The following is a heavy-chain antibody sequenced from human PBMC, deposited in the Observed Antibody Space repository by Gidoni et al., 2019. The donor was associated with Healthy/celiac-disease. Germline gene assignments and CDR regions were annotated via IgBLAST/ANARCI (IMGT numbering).Heavy chain of an antibody. J-gene: IGHJ3*02. V-gene: IGHV4-39*01. D-gene: IGHD2-15*01. CDR1: GGAFSRSSYY. CDR2: IYYSGST. Sequence: QLQLQESGPGLVKPSGTLSLTCTVSGGAFSRSSYYWGWIRQPPGKGLEWIGIIYYSGSTYYNPSLKRRVTMSGDTSKNQFSLKLSSVTAADTAVYYCARTLGYCSGRSCYNYRDDAFDIWGQGTMVTVSS. CDR3: ARTLGYCSGRSCYNYRDDAFDI.